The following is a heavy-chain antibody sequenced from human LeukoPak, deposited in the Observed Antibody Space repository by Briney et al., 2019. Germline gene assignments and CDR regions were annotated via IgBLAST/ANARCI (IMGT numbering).Heavy chain of an antibody. J-gene: IGHJ6*02. V-gene: IGHV3-13*01. Sequence: GGSLRLSCAASGFTFNIYDMHWVRQVTGKGLEWVSAIGSAGDTYYPGSVRGRFTISRENAKNSLYLQMNDLRAGDTAMYYCASDLVGAAPGTQPHYYGMDVWGQGTTVTVSS. D-gene: IGHD6-13*01. CDR3: ASDLVGAAPGTQPHYYGMDV. CDR2: IGSAGDT. CDR1: GFTFNIYD.